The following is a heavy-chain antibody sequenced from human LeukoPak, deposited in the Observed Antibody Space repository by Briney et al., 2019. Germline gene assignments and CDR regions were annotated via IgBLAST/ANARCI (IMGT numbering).Heavy chain of an antibody. V-gene: IGHV3-21*01. CDR2: ISSSSSYI. J-gene: IGHJ4*02. CDR1: GFTFSSYS. CDR3: ARGVFGVVINQLDY. D-gene: IGHD3-3*01. Sequence: PGGSLRLSCAASGFTFSSYSMNWVRQAPGKGLEWVSSISSSSSYIYYADSVKGRFTISRDNAKNSLYLQMNSLRAEDTAVYYCARGVFGVVINQLDYWGQGTLVTVSS.